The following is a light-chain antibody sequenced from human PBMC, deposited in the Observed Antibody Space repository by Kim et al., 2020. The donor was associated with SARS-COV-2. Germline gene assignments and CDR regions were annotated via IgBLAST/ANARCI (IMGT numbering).Light chain of an antibody. CDR1: QGISSA. V-gene: IGKV1-13*02. J-gene: IGKJ4*01. Sequence: ASVGDRVTITCRASQGISSALAWYQQKPGNAPKLLIYDASSLESGVPSRFSGSGSGTDFTLTISSLQPEDFATYYCQQFNSYPLTFGGGTKVDIK. CDR3: QQFNSYPLT. CDR2: DAS.